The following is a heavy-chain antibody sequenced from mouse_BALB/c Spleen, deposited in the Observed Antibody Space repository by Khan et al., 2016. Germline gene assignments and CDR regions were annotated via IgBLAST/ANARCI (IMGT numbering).Heavy chain of an antibody. CDR1: GYAFSSFW. Sequence: QVQLKQSGAELVRPGSSVKISCKASGYAFSSFWMNWVKQRPGQGLEWIGQIYPGAGDTNYNGKFKGKAPVTADTSSSTAYMQLNSRTAEDSAVYFCARVTGVFDYWGQGTTLTVSS. CDR3: ARVTGVFDY. V-gene: IGHV1-80*01. J-gene: IGHJ2*01. CDR2: IYPGAGDT. D-gene: IGHD2-12*01.